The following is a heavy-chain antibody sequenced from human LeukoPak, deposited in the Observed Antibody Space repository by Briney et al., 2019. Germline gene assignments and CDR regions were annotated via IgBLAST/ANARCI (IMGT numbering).Heavy chain of an antibody. J-gene: IGHJ4*02. V-gene: IGHV4-39*01. D-gene: IGHD5-24*01. CDR3: AGGRAYKDGYPTISFSFEY. CDR2: IYYGGST. Sequence: SETLSLTCPVSGGSIGSSSYYWGWIRQPPGKGLEWIGIIYYGGSTFYNPSLKSRVSISVDTSNNQFSLKLSSVTAADTAVYYCAGGRAYKDGYPTISFSFEYWGLGTLVTVSS. CDR1: GGSIGSSSYY.